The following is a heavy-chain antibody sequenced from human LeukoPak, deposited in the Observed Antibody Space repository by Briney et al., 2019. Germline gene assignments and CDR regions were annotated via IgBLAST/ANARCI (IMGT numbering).Heavy chain of an antibody. CDR2: IYSGGST. CDR3: AREDRTRTVPTLGYFDY. Sequence: GGSLRLSCAASGFTVSSNYMSWVHQAPGKGLEWVSVIYSGGSTYYADSVKGRFTISRDNSKNTLYLQMNSLRAEDTAVYYCAREDRTRTVPTLGYFDYWGQGTLVTVSS. D-gene: IGHD1-14*01. J-gene: IGHJ4*02. CDR1: GFTVSSNY. V-gene: IGHV3-53*05.